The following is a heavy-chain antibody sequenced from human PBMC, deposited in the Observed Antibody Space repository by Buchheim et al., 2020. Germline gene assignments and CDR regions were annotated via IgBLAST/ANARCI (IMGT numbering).Heavy chain of an antibody. CDR3: ARTSAGGSYRSYWYFDL. V-gene: IGHV3-30-3*01. CDR2: ISYDGSNK. Sequence: QVQLVESGGGVVQPGRSLRLSCAASGFTFSSYAMHWVRQAPGKGLEWVAVISYDGSNKYYADSVKGRFTISRDNSKNTLYLQMNSLRAEDTAVYYCARTSAGGSYRSYWYFDLWGRGTL. J-gene: IGHJ2*01. D-gene: IGHD1-26*01. CDR1: GFTFSSYA.